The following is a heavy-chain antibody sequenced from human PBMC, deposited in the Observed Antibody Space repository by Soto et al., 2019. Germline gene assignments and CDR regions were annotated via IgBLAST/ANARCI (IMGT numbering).Heavy chain of an antibody. V-gene: IGHV3-23*01. CDR3: AKWRNSGYPKYYFDS. D-gene: IGHD3-22*01. CDR1: GFTFSSYA. J-gene: IGHJ4*02. Sequence: EVQLLESGGGLVQPGGSLRLSCAASGFTFSSYAMSWFRQAPGKGLEWVSAISGSGGSTYYADSVKGRFTISRDNSKNTLYLQMNSLRAEYTAVYYCAKWRNSGYPKYYFDSWGQGTLVTVSS. CDR2: ISGSGGST.